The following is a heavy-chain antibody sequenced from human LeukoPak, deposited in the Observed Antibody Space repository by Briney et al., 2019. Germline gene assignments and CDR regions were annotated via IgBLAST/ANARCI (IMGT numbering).Heavy chain of an antibody. CDR1: GGSFSGYY. CDR2: INHSGST. CDR3: ARHSLYVWGSYRYNWFDP. J-gene: IGHJ5*02. D-gene: IGHD3-16*02. V-gene: IGHV4-34*01. Sequence: PSETLSLTCAVYGGSFSGYYWGWIRQPPGKGLEWIGEINHSGSTNYNPSLKSRVTISVDTSKNQFSLKLSSVTAADTAVYYCARHSLYVWGSYRYNWFDPWGQGTLVTVSS.